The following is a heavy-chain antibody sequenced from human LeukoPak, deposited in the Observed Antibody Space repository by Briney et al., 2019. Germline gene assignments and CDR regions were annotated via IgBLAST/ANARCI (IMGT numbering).Heavy chain of an antibody. CDR3: ARGDPPALVLRGATSFDN. CDR1: GFSFKMYW. J-gene: IGHJ4*02. D-gene: IGHD1-26*01. V-gene: IGHV3-7*03. Sequence: GGSLRLSCAASGFSFKMYWMNWVRQAPGKGLEWVANIKEDGSERYYVDSVRGRFIISRDNAKNSLWLQMNSLRVEDTAVYYCARGDPPALVLRGATSFDNWGQGTLVTVSS. CDR2: IKEDGSER.